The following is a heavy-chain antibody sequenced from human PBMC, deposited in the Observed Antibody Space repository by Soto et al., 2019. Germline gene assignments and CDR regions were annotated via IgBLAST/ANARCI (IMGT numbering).Heavy chain of an antibody. CDR1: GFTFSTYW. J-gene: IGHJ6*02. V-gene: IGHV3-7*05. CDR2: IKEDGSEA. Sequence: EVQLVESGGGLVQPGGSLRLSCAASGFTFSTYWMNWVRQAPGKGLEWVANIKEDGSEAYYVDSVKGRFTISRDNAKNSLYLDMNSLRGEDTAVYYCARDWGAPGRGSALGHYYHFGMDVWGQGTTVTVPS. CDR3: ARDWGAPGRGSALGHYYHFGMDV. D-gene: IGHD3-16*01.